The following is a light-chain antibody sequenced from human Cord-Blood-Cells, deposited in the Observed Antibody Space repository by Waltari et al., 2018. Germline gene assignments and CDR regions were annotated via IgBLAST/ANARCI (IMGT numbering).Light chain of an antibody. Sequence: EIVLTQSPATLSLSPGERATLSCRASQGVSSYLAWYQQKPGQAPRLLIYDASNRATGIPARFSGSGSGTDFTLTISSLEPEDFAVYYGQQRSNWLTFGGGTKVEIK. J-gene: IGKJ4*01. CDR2: DAS. CDR3: QQRSNWLT. V-gene: IGKV3-11*01. CDR1: QGVSSY.